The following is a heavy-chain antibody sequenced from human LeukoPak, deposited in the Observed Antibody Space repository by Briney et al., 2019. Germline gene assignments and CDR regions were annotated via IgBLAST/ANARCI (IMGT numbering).Heavy chain of an antibody. CDR3: AKGTPRRFLIDNPTGMDV. CDR2: ISYDGSTE. CDR1: GFTLSNYG. Sequence: PGGSLRLSCAASGFTLSNYGMHWVRQAPGKGLEWVAVISYDGSTEYYGDSVKGRFTIPRDNSKNTLYLQMNSLRAEDTAVYYCAKGTPRRFLIDNPTGMDVWGKGTTVTVSS. D-gene: IGHD3-3*01. J-gene: IGHJ6*03. V-gene: IGHV3-30*18.